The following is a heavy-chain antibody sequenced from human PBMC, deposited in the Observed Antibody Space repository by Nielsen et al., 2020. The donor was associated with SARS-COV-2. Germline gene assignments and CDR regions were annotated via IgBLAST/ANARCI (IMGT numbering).Heavy chain of an antibody. CDR3: AKLAAAGFDY. J-gene: IGHJ4*02. D-gene: IGHD6-13*01. V-gene: IGHV3-9*01. Sequence: SLKISCAASGFTFDDYAMHWVRQAPGKGLEWVSGISWNSGSIGYADSVKGRFTISRDNAKNSLYLQMNSLRAEDTALYYCAKLAAAGFDYWGQGTLVTVSS. CDR1: GFTFDDYA. CDR2: ISWNSGSI.